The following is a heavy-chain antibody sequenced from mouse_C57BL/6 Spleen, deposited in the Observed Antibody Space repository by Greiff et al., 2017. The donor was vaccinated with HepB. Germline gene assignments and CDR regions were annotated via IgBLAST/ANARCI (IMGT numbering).Heavy chain of an antibody. CDR1: GYTFTSYW. D-gene: IGHD1-1*02. Sequence: QVHVKQPGAELVKPGASVKLSCKASGYTFTSYWMQWVKQRPGQGLEWIGEIDPSDSYTNYNQKFKGKATLTVDTSSSTAYMQLSSLTSEDSAVYYCARGPHMGYWGQGTTLTVSS. J-gene: IGHJ2*01. V-gene: IGHV1-50*01. CDR2: IDPSDSYT. CDR3: ARGPHMGY.